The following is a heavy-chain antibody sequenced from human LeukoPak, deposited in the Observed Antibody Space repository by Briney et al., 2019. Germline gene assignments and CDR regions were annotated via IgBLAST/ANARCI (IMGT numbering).Heavy chain of an antibody. J-gene: IGHJ4*02. CDR1: GFPFSSYE. Sequence: GGSLRLSCEGSGFPFSSYEMNWLRQAPGKGLEWVSHIDSGGITIYYADSVKGRFTISRDNAKNSIYLQMDSLRVEDTAIYYCAGDSAGDPLDYWAQGPPVPVSS. CDR3: AGDSAGDPLDY. D-gene: IGHD2-21*02. V-gene: IGHV3-48*03. CDR2: IDSGGITI.